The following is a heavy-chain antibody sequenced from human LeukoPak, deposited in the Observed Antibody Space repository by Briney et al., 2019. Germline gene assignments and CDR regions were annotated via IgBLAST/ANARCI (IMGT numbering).Heavy chain of an antibody. D-gene: IGHD2-15*01. CDR3: AKDVREGYGINSPWGYFDH. CDR2: MSSDGGST. CDR1: GFTFSNYA. J-gene: IGHJ4*02. Sequence: GGSLRLSCAASGFTFSNYAMHWVRQTPGKGLEWVAVMSSDGGSTFYLDSVKGRFTISRDNSKSLLYLQMHSLRPEDTAIYGCAKDVREGYGINSPWGYFDHWGQGTLVTVSS. V-gene: IGHV3-30*18.